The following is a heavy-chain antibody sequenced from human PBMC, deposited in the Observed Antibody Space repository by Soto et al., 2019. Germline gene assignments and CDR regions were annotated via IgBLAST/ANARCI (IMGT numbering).Heavy chain of an antibody. CDR2: IFYNGKTT. Sequence: QVQLQESGPGVVKPSETLSLSCTVSGASVSSGSYYWTWIRPPPGKGLEWVGYIFYNGKTTNYNPSLKSRVTISVDTSKNQFSLKMSSVKAADTAFYYCARVYSGSYGKHDWGQGTLVTVS. CDR3: ARVYSGSYGKHD. V-gene: IGHV4-61*01. D-gene: IGHD1-26*01. CDR1: GASVSSGSYY. J-gene: IGHJ4*02.